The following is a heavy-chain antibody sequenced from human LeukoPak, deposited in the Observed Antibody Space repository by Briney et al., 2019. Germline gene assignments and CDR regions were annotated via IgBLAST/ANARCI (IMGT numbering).Heavy chain of an antibody. D-gene: IGHD6-19*01. CDR2: ISGNGGST. J-gene: IGHJ6*02. CDR1: GFTFSSYA. CDR3: AKAVPAVYYYYGMDV. V-gene: IGHV3-23*01. Sequence: GGSLRLSCAASGFTFSSYAMSWVRQAPGKGLEWVSAISGNGGSTYYADSVKGRFTISRDNSKNTLYLQMNSLGAADTPVYYCAKAVPAVYYYYGMDVWGQGTTVTVSS.